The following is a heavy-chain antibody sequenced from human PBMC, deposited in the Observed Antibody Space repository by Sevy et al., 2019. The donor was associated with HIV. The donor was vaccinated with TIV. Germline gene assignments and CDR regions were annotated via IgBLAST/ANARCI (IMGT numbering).Heavy chain of an antibody. CDR3: VHWLSDSALLHS. D-gene: IGHD2-15*01. Sequence: SETLSLTCAVSGGSVTSSDYSWGWIRQPPGKGLEWVGCIYHSEQTYYNPSLKSRVTISVDASQYLFSLKLTSGTAADTAVYYYVHWLSDSALLHSWGQGPLVTVSS. J-gene: IGHJ4*02. CDR2: IYHSEQT. CDR1: GGSVTSSDYS. V-gene: IGHV4-39*02.